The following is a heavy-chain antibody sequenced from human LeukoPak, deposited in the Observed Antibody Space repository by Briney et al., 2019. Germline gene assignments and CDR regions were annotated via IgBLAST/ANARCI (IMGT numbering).Heavy chain of an antibody. V-gene: IGHV4-59*01. Sequence: PSETLSLTCTVSGGSISSYYWSRIRQPPGKGLEWIGYIYYSGSTNYKPSLKSRVTISVDTSKNQFSLKLSSVTAADTAVYYCARGDDFWSGYINWFDPWGQGTLVTVSS. CDR3: ARGDDFWSGYINWFDP. J-gene: IGHJ5*02. D-gene: IGHD3-3*01. CDR2: IYYSGST. CDR1: GGSISSYY.